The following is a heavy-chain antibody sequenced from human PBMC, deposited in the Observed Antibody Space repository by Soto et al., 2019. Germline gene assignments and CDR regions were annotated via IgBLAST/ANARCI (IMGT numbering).Heavy chain of an antibody. J-gene: IGHJ4*02. CDR2: ISPYNGDT. Sequence: QVQLVQSGAEVQKPGASVKVSCKTSGYSFTNYGISWVRQAPGQGLEWMGWISPYNGDTKYAERLQGRVTMTADSSTTTAYMELGSLTSDDTAVYYFARGGSGSNEIAYWGQGTLVTVSS. V-gene: IGHV1-18*01. CDR3: ARGGSGSNEIAY. CDR1: GYSFTNYG. D-gene: IGHD3-16*01.